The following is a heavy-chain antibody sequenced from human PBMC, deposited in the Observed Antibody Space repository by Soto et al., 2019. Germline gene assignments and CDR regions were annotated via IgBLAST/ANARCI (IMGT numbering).Heavy chain of an antibody. CDR3: ARDPAIYSGKFDYGLDV. D-gene: IGHD4-4*01. V-gene: IGHV3-48*03. CDR1: GFTFSSYE. J-gene: IGHJ6*02. Sequence: LRLSCAVSGFTFSSYEMNWVRQAPGKGLEWVSYIGASGKTIYYADSVRGRFTISRDNAKNSLYLQMNSLRAEDTAVYFCARDPAIYSGKFDYGLDVWGRGTTVTVSS. CDR2: IGASGKTI.